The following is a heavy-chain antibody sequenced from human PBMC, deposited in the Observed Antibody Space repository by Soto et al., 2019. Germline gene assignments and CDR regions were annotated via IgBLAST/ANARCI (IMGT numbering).Heavy chain of an antibody. CDR1: GFTFSSYG. CDR2: ISYDGSNK. Sequence: PGGSLRLSCAASGFTFSSYGMHWVRQAPGKGLEWVAVISYDGSNKYYADSVKGRFTISRDNSKNTLYLQMNSLRAEDTAVYYCAKGGYFMAIAVRLFWGQGTMVTV. V-gene: IGHV3-30*18. CDR3: AKGGYFMAIAVRLF. D-gene: IGHD6-6*01. J-gene: IGHJ4*02.